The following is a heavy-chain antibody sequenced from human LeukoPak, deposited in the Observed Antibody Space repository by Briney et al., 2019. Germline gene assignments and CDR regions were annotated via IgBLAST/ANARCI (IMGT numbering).Heavy chain of an antibody. Sequence: SETLSLTCAVYGGSFSGYYWSWIRQPPGKGLEWIGEINHSGSTNYNPSLKSRVTISVDTSKNQFSPKLSSVTAADTAVYYCARWYYYGSGSSQWGQGTLVTVSS. J-gene: IGHJ4*02. CDR2: INHSGST. V-gene: IGHV4-34*01. CDR3: ARWYYYGSGSSQ. CDR1: GGSFSGYY. D-gene: IGHD3-10*01.